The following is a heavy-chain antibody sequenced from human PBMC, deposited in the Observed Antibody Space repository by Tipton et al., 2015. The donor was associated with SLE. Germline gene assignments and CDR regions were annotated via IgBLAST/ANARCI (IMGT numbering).Heavy chain of an antibody. J-gene: IGHJ6*04. CDR1: GGSITTYY. CDR3: ARESWRGAQIGLDV. Sequence: TLSLTCSVSGGSITTYYWSWIRQPPGKGLEWIGYIYNSGSTYYKSSLKSRVTISVDTSKNQFSLQLSSVTAADTAVYYCARESWRGAQIGLDVWGKGTTVTVSS. D-gene: IGHD2-21*01. CDR2: IYNSGST. V-gene: IGHV4-59*12.